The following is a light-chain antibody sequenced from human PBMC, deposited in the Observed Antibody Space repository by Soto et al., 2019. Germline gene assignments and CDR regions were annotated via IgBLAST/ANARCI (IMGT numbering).Light chain of an antibody. CDR2: GAS. CDR3: QQYRNWPPVFLT. J-gene: IGKJ4*01. CDR1: QSISSS. Sequence: EIVMTRFPATLSVSPGQRATLSCRASQSISSSLAWYQQKPGQAPRLLIYGASIRATGVPARFSGSGSGTHFTLTISSLQSEDFGTYYCQQYRNWPPVFLTFGGGTKVDIK. V-gene: IGKV3-15*01.